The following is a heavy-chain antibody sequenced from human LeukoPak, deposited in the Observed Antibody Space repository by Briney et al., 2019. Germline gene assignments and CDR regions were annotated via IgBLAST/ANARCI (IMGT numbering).Heavy chain of an antibody. CDR1: GGSISSSNW. D-gene: IGHD6-13*01. CDR3: AREEYSSDWYGHDS. V-gene: IGHV4-4*02. CDR2: IYYSGST. Sequence: SETLSLTCAVSGGSISSSNWWSWVRQPPGKGLEWIGSIYYSGSTYYNPSLKSRVTISVDTSKNQFSLKLSSVTAADTAFYYCAREEYSSDWYGHDSWGQGTLVTVSS. J-gene: IGHJ4*02.